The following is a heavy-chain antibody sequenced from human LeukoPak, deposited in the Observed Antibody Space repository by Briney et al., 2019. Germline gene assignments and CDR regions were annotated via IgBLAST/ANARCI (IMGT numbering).Heavy chain of an antibody. V-gene: IGHV1-46*01. D-gene: IGHD2-15*01. CDR1: GYTFTSYY. J-gene: IGHJ3*02. CDR2: INPSGGST. CDR3: ARGREEGVVSDAFDI. Sequence: GASVKVSCKASGYTFTSYYMHWVRQAPGQGLEWMGIINPSGGSTSYAQKFQGRVTMTRDTSTSTVYMELSSLRSEDTAVYYCARGREEGVVSDAFDIWGQGTMVTVSS.